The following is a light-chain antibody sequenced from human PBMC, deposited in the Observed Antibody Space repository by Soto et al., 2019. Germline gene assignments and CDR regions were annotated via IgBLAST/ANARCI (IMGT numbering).Light chain of an antibody. J-gene: IGLJ2*01. CDR3: ATWDDSLSGPV. Sequence: QLVLTQPPSASGTPGQRVTISCSGSTSNIGSSSVYWYQQLPGTAPKVFIYENNRRPSGVPDRFSGSKSGTSASLAISGLRSEDEADYYCATWDDSLSGPVFGGGTKVTV. V-gene: IGLV1-47*01. CDR2: ENN. CDR1: TSNIGSSS.